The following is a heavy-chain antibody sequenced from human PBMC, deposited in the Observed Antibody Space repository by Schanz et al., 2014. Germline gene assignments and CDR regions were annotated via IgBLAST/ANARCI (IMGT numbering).Heavy chain of an antibody. CDR1: GCTFSNYG. CDR2: ISGSGGST. CDR3: AKEVRLVLQDWLPTPDFDY. J-gene: IGHJ4*02. Sequence: EVQVVESGGDLVQPGGSLRLSCAVSGCTFSNYGMGWVRQAPGKGLEWVSAISGSGGSTYYADSVKGRFTISRDNSKNTLFLQMNSLRAEDTALYFCAKEVRLVLQDWLPTPDFDYWGQGTLVTVSS. D-gene: IGHD3-3*01. V-gene: IGHV3-23*04.